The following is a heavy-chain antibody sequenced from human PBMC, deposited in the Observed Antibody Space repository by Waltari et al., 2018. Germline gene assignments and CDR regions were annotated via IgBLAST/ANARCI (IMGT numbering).Heavy chain of an antibody. CDR2: ISSSSSTI. D-gene: IGHD6-13*01. CDR3: ARDSIAAAGEFDP. J-gene: IGHJ5*02. V-gene: IGHV3-48*01. Sequence: EVQLVESGGGLVQPGGSLRLSCAASGFTFSSYSMNWVRQAPGKGLEWVSYISSSSSTIYYADSVKGRFTISRDNAKNSLYLQMNSLRAEDTAVYYCARDSIAAAGEFDPWGQGTLVTVSS. CDR1: GFTFSSYS.